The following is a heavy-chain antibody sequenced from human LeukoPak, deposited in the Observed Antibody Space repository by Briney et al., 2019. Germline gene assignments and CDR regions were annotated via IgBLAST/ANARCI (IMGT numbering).Heavy chain of an antibody. CDR2: IWYDGSNK. CDR1: GFTFSSYG. CDR3: ARDNVYYYDSSGYPGYYYYYGMDV. D-gene: IGHD3-22*01. V-gene: IGHV3-33*01. Sequence: PGRSLRLSCAASGFTFSSYGMHWVRQAPGKGLEWVAVIWYDGSNKYYADSVKGRFTISRDNSKNTLYLQMNSLRAEDTAVYYCARDNVYYYDSSGYPGYYYYYGMDVWGQGTTVTVSS. J-gene: IGHJ6*02.